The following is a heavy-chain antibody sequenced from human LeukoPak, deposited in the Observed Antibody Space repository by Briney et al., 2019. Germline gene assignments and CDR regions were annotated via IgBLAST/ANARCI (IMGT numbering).Heavy chain of an antibody. CDR1: GGXFTGYY. Sequence: PSETLSLTCAVYGGXFTGYYWNWIRQPPGKGLEWVGEVNHSGSTNYNPSLRSRVIISVDTSKNQFSLQVTSVTAADTAVYYCAGSIAARLDYWGQGTLVTVSS. CDR2: VNHSGST. D-gene: IGHD6-6*01. V-gene: IGHV4-34*01. J-gene: IGHJ4*02. CDR3: AGSIAARLDY.